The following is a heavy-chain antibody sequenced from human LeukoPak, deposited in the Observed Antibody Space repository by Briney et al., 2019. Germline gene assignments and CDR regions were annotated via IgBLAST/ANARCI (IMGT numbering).Heavy chain of an antibody. Sequence: PSETLSLTCAVYGGSFSGYYWSWIRQPPGKGLEWFGEINHSGSTNYNPFLKSRVTISVDTSKNQFSLKLSSVTAADTAVYYCASRRSSGFRFRGYFDYWGQGTLVTVSS. J-gene: IGHJ4*02. CDR1: GGSFSGYY. CDR3: ASRRSSGFRFRGYFDY. V-gene: IGHV4-34*01. CDR2: INHSGST. D-gene: IGHD6-19*01.